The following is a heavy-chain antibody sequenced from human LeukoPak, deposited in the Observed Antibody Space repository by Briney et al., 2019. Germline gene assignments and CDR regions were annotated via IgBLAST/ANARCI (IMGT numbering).Heavy chain of an antibody. CDR3: ARDRYYDSSGYHSWKAFDI. J-gene: IGHJ3*02. V-gene: IGHV3-21*01. CDR1: GFTFSSYS. Sequence: PGGSLRLSCAASGFTFSSYSMNWVRQAPGKGLEWVSSISSSSSYIYHADSVKGRFTISRDNAKNSLYLQMNSLRAEDTAVYYCARDRYYDSSGYHSWKAFDIWGQGTMVTVSS. CDR2: ISSSSSYI. D-gene: IGHD3-22*01.